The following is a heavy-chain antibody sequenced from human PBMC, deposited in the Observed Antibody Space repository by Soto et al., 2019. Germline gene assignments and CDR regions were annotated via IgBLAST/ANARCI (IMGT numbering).Heavy chain of an antibody. J-gene: IGHJ4*02. Sequence: EVQLLESGGGLVQPGGSLRLSCAASKFTFSDYAMRWVRQAPGKGLEWVSGISVSGDNTYYTDSVKGRFTISRDNSKNTLYLQMNNLRAEDTAVYYCAEGGEWAFNFVYWGQGTLVTVAS. D-gene: IGHD3-10*01. V-gene: IGHV3-23*01. CDR2: ISVSGDNT. CDR1: KFTFSDYA. CDR3: AEGGEWAFNFVY.